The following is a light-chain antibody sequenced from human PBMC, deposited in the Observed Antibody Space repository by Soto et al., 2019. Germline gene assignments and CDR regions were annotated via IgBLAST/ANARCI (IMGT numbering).Light chain of an antibody. V-gene: IGLV2-14*03. J-gene: IGLJ1*01. CDR2: AVS. CDR3: IAYAARQSDR. Sequence: QSVLTQPASVSGSPEQSITISCSGTSSDIGSYNHVSWDQQFPGKSPKLMIYAVSDRPAGVADRFSGCKSGITASLTISGLQAENEADYYCIAYAARQSDRVGTGTKATVL. CDR1: SSDIGSYNH.